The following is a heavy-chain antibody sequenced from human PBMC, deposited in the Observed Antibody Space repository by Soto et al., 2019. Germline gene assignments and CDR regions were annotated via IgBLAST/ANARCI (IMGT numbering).Heavy chain of an antibody. CDR1: GYSFSSHG. V-gene: IGHV1-18*04. CDR3: ARDPPITGSLRGTPLMDV. D-gene: IGHD1-20*01. CDR2: ISAYNGNT. Sequence: GASVKVSCKASGYSFSSHGISWVRQAPGQGLEWMGWISAYNGNTNYVQKFQDRLTMSTDTSTSTAYMELRSPRSDDTAVYYCARDPPITGSLRGTPLMDVWGQGTTVTVSS. J-gene: IGHJ6*02.